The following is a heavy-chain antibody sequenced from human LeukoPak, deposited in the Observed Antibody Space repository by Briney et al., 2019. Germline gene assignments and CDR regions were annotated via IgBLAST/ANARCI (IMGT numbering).Heavy chain of an antibody. CDR3: ARVANRGYYYMDV. CDR1: GYTFTSYY. Sequence: ASVKVSCKASGYTFTSYYMHWVRQAPGQGFEWMGIINPSGGSTSYAQKFQGRVTMTRDTSISTAYMELSRLRSDDTAVYYCARVANRGYYYMDVWGKGTTVTVSS. D-gene: IGHD1-14*01. CDR2: INPSGGST. V-gene: IGHV1-46*01. J-gene: IGHJ6*03.